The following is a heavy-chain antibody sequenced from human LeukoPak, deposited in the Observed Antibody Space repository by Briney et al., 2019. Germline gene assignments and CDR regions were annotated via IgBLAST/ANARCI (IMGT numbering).Heavy chain of an antibody. CDR2: IRSGSTYI. CDR3: ARDGIFDY. V-gene: IGHV3-21*01. J-gene: IGHJ4*02. CDR1: GFTFSTYS. Sequence: PGGSLRLSCAASGFTFSTYSMHWVRQAPGKGLEWVSSIRSGSTYINYADSVKGRFTISRDDAKNSLYLQMNSLRAEDTAVYYCARDGIFDYWGQGTLVTASS.